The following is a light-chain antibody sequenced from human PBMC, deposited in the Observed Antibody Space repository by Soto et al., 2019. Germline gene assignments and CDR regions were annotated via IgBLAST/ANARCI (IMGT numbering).Light chain of an antibody. CDR3: QQYDRSPWT. J-gene: IGKJ1*01. CDR2: GAS. CDR1: QSVSSN. Sequence: EIVMTQSPATLSVSPGERATLSCRASQSVSSNLAWYQQKPGQAPRLLIYGASTRATGIPARFSGSGSGTEFTLTISSLQSEDFEVYYCQQYDRSPWTFGQGTKVDIX. V-gene: IGKV3-15*01.